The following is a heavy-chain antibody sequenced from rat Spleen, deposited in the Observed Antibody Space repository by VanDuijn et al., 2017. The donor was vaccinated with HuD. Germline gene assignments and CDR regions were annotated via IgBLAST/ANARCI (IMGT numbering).Heavy chain of an antibody. CDR2: ISSGGST. V-gene: IGHV2-6*01. CDR3: ARSGRD. D-gene: IGHD4-1*01. Sequence: QVQLKESGPGLVQPSQTLSLTCTVSGFSLTSYTVSWVRQPPGKGLEWIAAISSGGSTYYNSALKSRLSISRDTSESQVFLKMNSLQTEDTAMYFCARSGRDWGQGVMVTVSS. J-gene: IGHJ2*01. CDR1: GFSLTSYT.